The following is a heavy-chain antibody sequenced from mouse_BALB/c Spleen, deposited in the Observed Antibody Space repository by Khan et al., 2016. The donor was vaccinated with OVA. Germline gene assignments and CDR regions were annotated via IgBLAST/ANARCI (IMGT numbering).Heavy chain of an antibody. V-gene: IGHV5-17*02. J-gene: IGHJ2*01. CDR3: ARRDSFDY. CDR1: GFTFSGFG. CDR2: ISSGSSTI. Sequence: EVELVESGGGLVQPGGSRKLSCAASGFTFSGFGMHWVRQTPEKGLEWVAYISSGSSTIYYADKVKGRFTISRDNPKNTLFLHMTRLRSEDTAMYYCARRDSFDYWGQGTTLTVSS.